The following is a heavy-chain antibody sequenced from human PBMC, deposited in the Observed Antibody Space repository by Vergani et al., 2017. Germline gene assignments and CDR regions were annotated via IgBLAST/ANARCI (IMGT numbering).Heavy chain of an antibody. J-gene: IGHJ4*02. D-gene: IGHD2-2*02. CDR3: ATIGYRRWGYYFDY. Sequence: QVQLQESGPGLVKPPGTLSLTCAVSGDSISSNNCWTWFRQPPGKGLEWIGEICHTEDTKYSPSLKSRVTVSVDESRNLLSLRLNSVTAADTAVYYCATIGYRRWGYYFDYWGQGILVTVSS. CDR2: ICHTEDT. V-gene: IGHV4-4*03. CDR1: GDSISSNNC.